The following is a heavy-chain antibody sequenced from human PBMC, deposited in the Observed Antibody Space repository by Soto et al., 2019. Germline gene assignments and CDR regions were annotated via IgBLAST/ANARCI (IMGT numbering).Heavy chain of an antibody. Sequence: QVQLVESGGGVVQPGRSLRLSCAASGFTFSSYGMHWVRQAPGKGLEWVAVISYDGSNKYYADSVKGRFTISRDNSKNTLYLQMNSLRAEDTAVYYCAKDCLERGSYYYYGMDVWGQGTTVTVSS. D-gene: IGHD1-1*01. CDR1: GFTFSSYG. J-gene: IGHJ6*02. V-gene: IGHV3-30*18. CDR3: AKDCLERGSYYYYGMDV. CDR2: ISYDGSNK.